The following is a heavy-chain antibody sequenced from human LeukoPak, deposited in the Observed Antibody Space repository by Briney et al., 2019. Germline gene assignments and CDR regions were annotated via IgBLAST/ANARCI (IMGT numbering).Heavy chain of an antibody. CDR3: ARTITMVRGVIMFP. Sequence: GGSLRLSCAASGFTFSSYWMSWVRQAPGKGLEWVANIKQDGSEKYYVDSVKGRFTISRDNAKNSLYLQMNSLRAEDTAVYYCARTITMVRGVIMFPWGQGTLVTVSS. J-gene: IGHJ5*02. CDR1: GFTFSSYW. CDR2: IKQDGSEK. D-gene: IGHD3-10*01. V-gene: IGHV3-7*01.